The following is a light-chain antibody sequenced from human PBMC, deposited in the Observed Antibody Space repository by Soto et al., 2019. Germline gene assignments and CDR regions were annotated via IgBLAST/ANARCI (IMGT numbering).Light chain of an antibody. CDR1: SSDVGSYNL. Sequence: QSVLTQPASVSGSPGQSITISCTGTSSDVGSYNLVSWYQQHPGKAPKLMIYEVSKRPSGVSNRFSGSKSGNTASLTIPGLQAEDEADYYCCSYAGSSTLVFGTGTKLTVL. J-gene: IGLJ1*01. CDR2: EVS. CDR3: CSYAGSSTLV. V-gene: IGLV2-23*02.